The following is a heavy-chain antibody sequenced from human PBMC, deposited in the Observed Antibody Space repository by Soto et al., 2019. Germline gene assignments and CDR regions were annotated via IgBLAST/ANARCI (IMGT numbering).Heavy chain of an antibody. Sequence: QVQLQESGPGLVQPSETLSLTCTVSGGSITGYYWSWIRQPPGKGPEWIGNIHYSGSTNYNPSLKNRVTISVDTSKNQFSLGLSSVTAAETAVYYCARHSYYSNPLRFDPWGQGTLVTVSS. J-gene: IGHJ5*02. V-gene: IGHV4-59*08. D-gene: IGHD4-4*01. CDR3: ARHSYYSNPLRFDP. CDR2: IHYSGST. CDR1: GGSITGYY.